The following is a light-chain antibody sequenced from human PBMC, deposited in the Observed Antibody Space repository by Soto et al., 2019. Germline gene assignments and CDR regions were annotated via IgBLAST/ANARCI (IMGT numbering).Light chain of an antibody. CDR3: QQANSFPWT. Sequence: DIQMTQSPSSVSASVGHRVSMTCRASQGISSWLVWYQQKPGKAPKLLIYAASSLQSGVPSRFSGSGSGTDFTLTISGLQPEDLATYYCQQANSFPWTFGQGTKMEIK. CDR2: AAS. J-gene: IGKJ1*01. CDR1: QGISSW. V-gene: IGKV1-12*01.